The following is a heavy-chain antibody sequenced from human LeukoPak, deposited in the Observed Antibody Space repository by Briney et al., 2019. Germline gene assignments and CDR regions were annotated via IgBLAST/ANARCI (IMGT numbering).Heavy chain of an antibody. CDR2: IYYSGST. V-gene: IGHV4-61*08. D-gene: IGHD3-16*01. Sequence: SETLSLTCTVSGASISGSGYYWSWIRQPPGKGLEWIGDIYYSGSTNYNPSLKSRVTISEDTSKNQFSLKLSAVTAADTAVYYCARDLGFGYFDYWGQGTLVTVSS. J-gene: IGHJ4*02. CDR3: ARDLGFGYFDY. CDR1: GASISGSGYY.